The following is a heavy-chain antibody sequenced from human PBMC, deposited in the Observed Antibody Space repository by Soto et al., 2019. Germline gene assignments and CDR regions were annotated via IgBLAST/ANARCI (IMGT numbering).Heavy chain of an antibody. CDR2: TSYDGGHK. V-gene: IGHV3-30*03. CDR1: GFDFSTFG. Sequence: QVQLVESGGGVVQPGRSLRLSCAASGFDFSTFGMHWVRQAPGKGLDWVAVTSYDGGHKYYADSVKGRFTISRDNSKNTLYLQMNSLRAEDTAVYYCASEYCSGGSCYYYGMDVWGQGTTVTVSS. D-gene: IGHD2-15*01. J-gene: IGHJ6*02. CDR3: ASEYCSGGSCYYYGMDV.